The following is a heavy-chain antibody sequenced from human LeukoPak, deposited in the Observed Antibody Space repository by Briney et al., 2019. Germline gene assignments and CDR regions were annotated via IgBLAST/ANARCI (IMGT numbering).Heavy chain of an antibody. CDR3: ARYWDWNYAYNY. CDR1: GFTFSSYE. J-gene: IGHJ4*02. Sequence: GGSLRLSCAASGFTFSSYEMNWVRQAPGKGLVWVSRINSDGSSTTYADSVKGRFTISRDNAKNTLYLQMNSLRAEDTAVHYCARYWDWNYAYNYWGQGTLVTVSS. CDR2: INSDGSST. D-gene: IGHD1-7*01. V-gene: IGHV3-74*01.